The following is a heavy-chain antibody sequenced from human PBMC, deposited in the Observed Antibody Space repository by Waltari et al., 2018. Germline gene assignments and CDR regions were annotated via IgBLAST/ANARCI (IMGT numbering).Heavy chain of an antibody. CDR2: IFSGGDT. J-gene: IGHJ4*02. V-gene: IGHV3-53*01. CDR3: AASPGSSRAPFDD. Sequence: EVQLVDSGGGLIQPGGSLRLSCAASGFIVRTKYRSWVRQAPGKGLEWVSIIFSGGDTYYADSVKGQFTISRDNSKNTVYLQMNNLRAEDTAVYYCAASPGSSRAPFDDWGQGTLVTVSS. CDR1: GFIVRTKY. D-gene: IGHD2-2*01.